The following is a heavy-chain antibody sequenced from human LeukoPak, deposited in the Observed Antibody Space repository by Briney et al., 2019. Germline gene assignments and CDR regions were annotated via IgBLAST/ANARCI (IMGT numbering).Heavy chain of an antibody. CDR2: IYYSGST. D-gene: IGHD2-21*01. CDR3: ARTAYARFFDL. CDR1: GGSISSGDFY. J-gene: IGHJ2*01. Sequence: SQTLSLTCTVSGGSISSGDFYWSWIRQPPGKGLEWIGHIYYSGSTNYNPSLKSRVTISIDTSKNQFSLKLSSVTAADTAVYYCARTAYARFFDLWGRGTLDTVSS. V-gene: IGHV4-61*08.